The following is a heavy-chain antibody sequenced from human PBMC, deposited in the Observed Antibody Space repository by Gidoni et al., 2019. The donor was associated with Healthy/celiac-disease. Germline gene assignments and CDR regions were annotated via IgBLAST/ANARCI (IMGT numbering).Heavy chain of an antibody. CDR2: INHSGST. D-gene: IGHD6-13*01. V-gene: IGHV4-34*01. J-gene: IGHJ4*02. CDR1: GGSFSGYY. Sequence: QVQLQQWGAGLLKPSETLSLTCAVYGGSFSGYYWSWIRQPPGKGLEWIGEINHSGSTNYNPSRKSRVTISVDTSKNQFSLKLSSVTAADTAVYYCARESIAAAGTFYWGQGTLVTVSS. CDR3: ARESIAAAGTFY.